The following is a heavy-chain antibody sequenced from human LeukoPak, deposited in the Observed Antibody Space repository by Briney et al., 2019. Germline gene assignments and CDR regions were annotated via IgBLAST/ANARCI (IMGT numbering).Heavy chain of an antibody. CDR3: ARERSSGLGYNWFDP. J-gene: IGHJ5*02. CDR2: IHYSGST. V-gene: IGHV4-59*01. Sequence: PSETLSLTCTVSGGSISSYYWSWIRQPPGKGLEWIGYIHYSGSTNYNPSLKSRVTISVDTSKNQFSLKLSSVTAADTAVYYCARERSSGLGYNWFDPWGQGTLVTVSS. D-gene: IGHD6-19*01. CDR1: GGSISSYY.